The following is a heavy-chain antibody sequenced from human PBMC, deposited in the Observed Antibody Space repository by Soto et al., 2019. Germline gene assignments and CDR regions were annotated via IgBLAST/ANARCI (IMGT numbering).Heavy chain of an antibody. Sequence: PGGSLGLSCAAYGFTFSSYPMHWVRQAPGKGLEWVAFISYNTNNKQYADSVRGRFTISRDNGKKTVYLQMSSLRPEDTAVYYCARLPLAWGQGTLVTVSS. CDR3: ARLPLA. J-gene: IGHJ5*02. CDR2: ISYNTNNK. CDR1: GFTFSSYP. V-gene: IGHV3-30-3*01.